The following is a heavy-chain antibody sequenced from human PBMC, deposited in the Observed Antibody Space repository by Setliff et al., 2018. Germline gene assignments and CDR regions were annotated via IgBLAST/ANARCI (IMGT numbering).Heavy chain of an antibody. D-gene: IGHD5-18*01. CDR2: IFYNGAT. V-gene: IGHV4-59*11. J-gene: IGHJ4*02. CDR1: VVSFKSHY. CDR3: TSQGRGYSYGYRYYFDY. Sequence: SETLSLTCSVSVVSFKSHYWSWIRQSPGKGLEWIGYIFYNGATDYNPSFKSRVTMTVDASQNQFSLKLSSVTAADTAKYYCTSQGRGYSYGYRYYFDYWGQGTLVTVSS.